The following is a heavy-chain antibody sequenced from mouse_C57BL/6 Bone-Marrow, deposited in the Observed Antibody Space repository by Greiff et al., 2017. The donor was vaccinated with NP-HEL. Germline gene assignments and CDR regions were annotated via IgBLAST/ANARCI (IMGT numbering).Heavy chain of an antibody. CDR3: MVTDGTDY. J-gene: IGHJ2*01. CDR1: GFNIKDDY. D-gene: IGHD2-2*01. V-gene: IGHV14-4*01. Sequence: EVQLQQSGAELVRPGASVKLSCTASGFNIKDDYMHWVKQRPEQGLEWIGWIDPENGDTEYASQFQGKATITADTSSNTAYLQLSSLTSEDTAVYYCMVTDGTDYWGQGTTLTVSS. CDR2: IDPENGDT.